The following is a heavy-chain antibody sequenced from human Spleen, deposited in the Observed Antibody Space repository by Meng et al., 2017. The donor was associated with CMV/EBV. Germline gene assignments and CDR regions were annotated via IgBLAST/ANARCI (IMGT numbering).Heavy chain of an antibody. Sequence: GGSLRLSCAASGFTFSSYWMHWVRQAPGKGLVWVSRINSDGSSTSYADSVKGRFTISRDNAKNTLYLQMNSLRAEDTAEYYCAREYSGSYGVDYWGQGTLVTVSS. CDR1: GFTFSSYW. CDR3: AREYSGSYGVDY. J-gene: IGHJ4*02. V-gene: IGHV3-74*01. D-gene: IGHD1-26*01. CDR2: INSDGSST.